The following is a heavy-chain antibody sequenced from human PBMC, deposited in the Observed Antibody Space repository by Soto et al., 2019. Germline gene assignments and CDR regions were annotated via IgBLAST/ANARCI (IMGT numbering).Heavy chain of an antibody. D-gene: IGHD2-15*01. CDR3: VRTSLVVAAATREDY. CDR2: INSDGSST. Sequence: EVQLVESGGGLVQPGGSLRLSCAASGFTFSSYWMHWVRQAPGKGLVWVSRINSDGSSTSYAVSVKGRFTITRDNAKNTRYLQMNSLRAEDTDVYYCVRTSLVVAAATREDYWGQGTLVTVSS. V-gene: IGHV3-74*01. J-gene: IGHJ4*02. CDR1: GFTFSSYW.